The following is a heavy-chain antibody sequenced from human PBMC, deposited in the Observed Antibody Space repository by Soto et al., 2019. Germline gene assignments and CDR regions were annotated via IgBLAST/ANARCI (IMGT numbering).Heavy chain of an antibody. Sequence: QVQLVQSGAEVKKPGSSVKVSCKASGGTLNNYAISWVRQAPGQGLEWRGGIIPILGTAKYAQKFQGRVTITADESKNTAYMELSSLRSEDTAVYYCARDHSLVGGTYYFDYWGQGTLVIVSS. J-gene: IGHJ4*02. CDR3: ARDHSLVGGTYYFDY. D-gene: IGHD1-26*01. CDR1: GGTLNNYA. V-gene: IGHV1-69*01. CDR2: IIPILGTA.